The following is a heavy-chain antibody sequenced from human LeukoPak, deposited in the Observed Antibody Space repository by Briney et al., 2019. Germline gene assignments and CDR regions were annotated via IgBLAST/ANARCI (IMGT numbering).Heavy chain of an antibody. J-gene: IGHJ6*02. Sequence: SVKVSCKASGGTFSSYAISWVRQALGQGLEWMGRIIPILGIANYAQKFQGRVTITADKSTSTAYMELSSLRSEDTAVYYCARGQGYCSGGSCYSDYYYGMDVWDQGTTVTVSS. CDR2: IIPILGIA. CDR1: GGTFSSYA. CDR3: ARGQGYCSGGSCYSDYYYGMDV. D-gene: IGHD2-15*01. V-gene: IGHV1-69*04.